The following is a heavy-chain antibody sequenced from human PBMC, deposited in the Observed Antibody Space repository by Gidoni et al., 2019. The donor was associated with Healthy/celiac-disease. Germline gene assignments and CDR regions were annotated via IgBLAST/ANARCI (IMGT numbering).Heavy chain of an antibody. CDR3: ARRYSSGLYLGPDYYYYGMDV. CDR2: ISAYNCNT. Sequence: QVQLVHSGAEVKKPGASVKVSCKAAGYTFPSYGISWVRQAPGQRLEWMGWISAYNCNTNYSQKLQGRATMYTDSSTSTAYMELRSLRSDDSAVYYCARRYSSGLYLGPDYYYYGMDVWGQGTTVTVSS. J-gene: IGHJ6*02. V-gene: IGHV1-18*01. D-gene: IGHD6-19*01. CDR1: GYTFPSYG.